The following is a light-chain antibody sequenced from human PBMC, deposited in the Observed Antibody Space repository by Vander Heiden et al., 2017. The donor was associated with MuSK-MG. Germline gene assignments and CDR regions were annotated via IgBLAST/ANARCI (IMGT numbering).Light chain of an antibody. V-gene: IGLV1-47*01. CDR1: SSNTGSNY. Sequence: QSVLTQPPSASGTPGQTVTIFCSGTSSNTGSNYVYWYQQIPGTAPKLLIDRNSQRPSGVPARFSGSKSGTSASLAISGPRAEDEADYYGAAWDDSLRGHVFGTGTKVTVL. J-gene: IGLJ1*01. CDR2: RNS. CDR3: AAWDDSLRGHV.